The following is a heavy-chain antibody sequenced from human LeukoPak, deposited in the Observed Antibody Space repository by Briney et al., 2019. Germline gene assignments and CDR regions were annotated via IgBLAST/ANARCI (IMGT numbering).Heavy chain of an antibody. CDR1: GFTFNSYG. Sequence: PGGSLRLSCAASGFTFNSYGIHWVRQAPGKGLEWVAFIWYDGSNKYYADSMKGRFTISRDNSKNTLYLQMNSLRAEDTAVYYCARARTTRVFDYWGQGTLVTVSS. CDR3: ARARTTRVFDY. D-gene: IGHD4-17*01. V-gene: IGHV3-33*01. CDR2: IWYDGSNK. J-gene: IGHJ4*02.